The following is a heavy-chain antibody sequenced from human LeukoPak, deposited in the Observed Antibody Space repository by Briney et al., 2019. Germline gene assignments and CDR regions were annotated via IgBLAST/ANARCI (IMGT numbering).Heavy chain of an antibody. J-gene: IGHJ4*02. CDR1: GYTFTSYD. Sequence: ASVKVSCKASGYTFTSYDINWVRQATGQGLEWMGWMNPNSGNTGYAQKFQGRVTMTRNTSISTAYMELSSLRSEDTAVYYCARGRGLRYFDWLSARPHFDYWGQGTLVTVSS. CDR2: MNPNSGNT. V-gene: IGHV1-8*01. D-gene: IGHD3-9*01. CDR3: ARGRGLRYFDWLSARPHFDY.